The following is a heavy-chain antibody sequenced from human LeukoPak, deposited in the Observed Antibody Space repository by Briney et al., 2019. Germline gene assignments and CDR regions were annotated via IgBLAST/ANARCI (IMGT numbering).Heavy chain of an antibody. J-gene: IGHJ4*02. CDR2: ISHDGTT. D-gene: IGHD3-9*01. V-gene: IGHV4-4*02. Sequence: SETLSLTCGVSGGSIDITNYWSWVRQAPGKGLEWIGEISHDGTTNHNPSLRSRVAMSLDRANNQFSLKLSSVTAADTAVYYCVREHDWGDFDFWGQGTLVTVSS. CDR1: GGSIDITNY. CDR3: VREHDWGDFDF.